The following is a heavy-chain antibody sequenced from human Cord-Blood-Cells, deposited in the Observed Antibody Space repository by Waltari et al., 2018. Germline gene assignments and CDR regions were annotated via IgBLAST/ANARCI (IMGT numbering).Heavy chain of an antibody. CDR1: GGSFSGYY. D-gene: IGHD2-2*01. V-gene: IGHV4-34*01. Sequence: QVQLQQWGAGLLKPSETLSLTCAVYGGSFSGYYWSWIRQPPGKGLECIGEINHSGSTHSNPSLKSRVTISVDTSKNQFSLKLSSVTAADTAVYYCARSKGSHCSSTSCYSNWFDPWGQGTLVTVSS. CDR3: ARSKGSHCSSTSCYSNWFDP. CDR2: INHSGST. J-gene: IGHJ5*02.